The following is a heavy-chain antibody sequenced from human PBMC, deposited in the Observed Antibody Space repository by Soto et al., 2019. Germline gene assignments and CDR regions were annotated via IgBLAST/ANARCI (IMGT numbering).Heavy chain of an antibody. J-gene: IGHJ5*02. Sequence: QVQLQESGPGLVKPSQTLSLTCTVSGASITSGGYYWSWIRQHPGKGLEWIGYIYYSGSTYYNPALXSXLTISVDTSKNQFSLKLSSVTAADTAVYYCTRSIQPWGQGTLVTVSS. D-gene: IGHD5-18*01. V-gene: IGHV4-31*03. CDR1: GASITSGGYY. CDR3: TRSIQP. CDR2: IYYSGST.